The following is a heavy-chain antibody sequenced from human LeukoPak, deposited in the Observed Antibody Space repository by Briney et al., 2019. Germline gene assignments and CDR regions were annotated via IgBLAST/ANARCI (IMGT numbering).Heavy chain of an antibody. J-gene: IGHJ6*02. CDR2: INHSGST. V-gene: IGHV4-34*01. Sequence: SETLSLTCAVYGGSFSGYYWSWIRQPPGKGLEWIGEINHSGSTNYNPSLKSRVTISVDTSKNQFSLKLSSVTAADTVVYYCARGRRARITMVRGAPDYYYYGMDVWGQGTTVTVSS. D-gene: IGHD3-10*01. CDR3: ARGRRARITMVRGAPDYYYYGMDV. CDR1: GGSFSGYY.